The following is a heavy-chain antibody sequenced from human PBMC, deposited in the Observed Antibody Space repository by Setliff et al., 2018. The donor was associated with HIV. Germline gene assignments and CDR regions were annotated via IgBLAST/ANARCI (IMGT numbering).Heavy chain of an antibody. CDR2: ISAYNGNT. D-gene: IGHD6-13*01. CDR3: ARDSNPRRSWYSGDAFDI. J-gene: IGHJ3*02. CDR1: GYTFISYG. V-gene: IGHV1-18*01. Sequence: RASVKVSCKASGYTFISYGISWVRQAPGQGLEWMGWISAYNGNTNYAQKLQGRVTMTTDTSTSTAYMELRSLRSDDTAVYYCARDSNPRRSWYSGDAFDIWGQGTMVTVSS.